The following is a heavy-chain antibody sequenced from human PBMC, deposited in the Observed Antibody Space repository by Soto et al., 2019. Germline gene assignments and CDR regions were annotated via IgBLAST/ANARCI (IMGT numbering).Heavy chain of an antibody. CDR1: GYTFTGYY. CDR3: ARSNPDHFDADY. D-gene: IGHD4-4*01. Sequence: ASVKVSCKASGYTFTGYYMHWVRQAPGQGLEWMGWINPNSGGTNYAQKFQGWVTMTRDTSISTAYMELSRLRSDDTAVYYCARSNPDHFDADYWGQGTLVTVSS. J-gene: IGHJ4*02. V-gene: IGHV1-2*04. CDR2: INPNSGGT.